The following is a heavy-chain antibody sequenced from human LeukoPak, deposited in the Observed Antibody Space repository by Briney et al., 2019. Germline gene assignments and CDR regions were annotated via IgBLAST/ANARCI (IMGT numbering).Heavy chain of an antibody. CDR3: ARAIPPTYYYGSGNGMDV. CDR1: GFTVSSNY. J-gene: IGHJ6*02. V-gene: IGHV3-66*01. CDR2: IYSGGST. D-gene: IGHD3-10*01. Sequence: GGSLRLSCAASGFTVSSNYMSWVRQAPGKGLEWVSVIYSGGSTYYADSVKGRFTISRDNSKNTLYLQMNSLRAEDTAVYYCARAIPPTYYYGSGNGMDVWGQGTTVTVSS.